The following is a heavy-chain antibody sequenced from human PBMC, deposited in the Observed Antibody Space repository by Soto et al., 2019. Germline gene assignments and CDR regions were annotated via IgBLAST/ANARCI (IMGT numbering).Heavy chain of an antibody. CDR2: IDPSDSYT. D-gene: IGHD6-13*01. CDR1: GDSVSSYW. V-gene: IGHV5-10-1*01. CDR3: ARTEYSSSWYHNWFDP. Sequence: GEALKSSGKGSGDSVSSYWSSWVRQMPGKGLEWMGRIDPSDSYTNYSPSFQGHVTISADKSISTAYLQWSSLKASDTAMYYCARTEYSSSWYHNWFDPWGQGTQVTVSS. J-gene: IGHJ5*02.